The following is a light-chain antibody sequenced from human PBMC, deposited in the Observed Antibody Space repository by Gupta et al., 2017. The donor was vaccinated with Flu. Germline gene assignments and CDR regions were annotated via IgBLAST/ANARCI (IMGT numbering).Light chain of an antibody. CDR1: TSYVGGYNY. CDR3: CSYASSYTWV. V-gene: IGLV2-11*01. Sequence: QSALTPPRSVSASPGQSVTISCTGTTSYVGGYNYVSWYQQHPGKAPKLMIYEVSKRPSGVPDRFSGSKSGNTASLTISGLQAEDEADYYCCSYASSYTWVFGGGTKLTVL. J-gene: IGLJ2*01. CDR2: EVS.